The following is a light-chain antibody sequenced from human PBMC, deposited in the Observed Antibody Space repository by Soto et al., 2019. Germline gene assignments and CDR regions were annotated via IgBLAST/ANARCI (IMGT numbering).Light chain of an antibody. J-gene: IGKJ5*01. CDR2: GAS. Sequence: VLTQSPVTLSLSPGERATLSCRASQDVGTYVAWYQVRGGQAPRLLISGASKRATGIPDRINGGGSGADFILTINILESGDSAVYFCQQGGNWPVTFGQGTRVEIK. V-gene: IGKV3D-11*01. CDR3: QQGGNWPVT. CDR1: QDVGTY.